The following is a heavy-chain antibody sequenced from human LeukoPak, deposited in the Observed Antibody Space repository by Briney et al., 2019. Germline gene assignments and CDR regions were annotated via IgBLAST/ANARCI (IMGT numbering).Heavy chain of an antibody. D-gene: IGHD6-19*01. Sequence: GGSLRLSCAASGFTLSIYAMSWVRQTPRKGLEWVSASGNDGKTYYTDSVQGRFTISRDNSKNTLFLQMNNLGAEDTAFYYCARESHQWLLHFDSRGQGTLVSVSS. J-gene: IGHJ4*02. V-gene: IGHV3-23*01. CDR1: GFTLSIYA. CDR3: ARESHQWLLHFDS. CDR2: SGNDGKT.